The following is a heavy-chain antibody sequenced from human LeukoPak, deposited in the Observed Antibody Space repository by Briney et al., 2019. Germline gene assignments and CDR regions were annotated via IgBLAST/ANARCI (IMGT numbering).Heavy chain of an antibody. V-gene: IGHV4-39*01. Sequence: SETLSLTCTVSGGSISSSSYYWGWIRQPPGKGLEWIGSIYYSGSTYYNPSLKSRVTISVDTSKDQFSLKLIAVTAADTAVYYCARQGGAVLDYWGQGTLVTVSS. CDR1: GGSISSSSYY. D-gene: IGHD1-26*01. J-gene: IGHJ4*02. CDR3: ARQGGAVLDY. CDR2: IYYSGST.